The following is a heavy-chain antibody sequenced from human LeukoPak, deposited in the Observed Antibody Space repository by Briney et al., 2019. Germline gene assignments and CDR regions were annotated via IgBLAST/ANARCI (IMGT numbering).Heavy chain of an antibody. Sequence: GGSLRLSCAASGFTFSSYDTHWVRQATGKGLEWVSAIGTAGDTYYPGSVKGRFTISRENAKNSLYLQMNSLRAGDTAVYYCARETYYYGMDVWGQGTTVTVSS. J-gene: IGHJ6*02. CDR1: GFTFSSYD. V-gene: IGHV3-13*01. CDR2: IGTAGDT. CDR3: ARETYYYGMDV.